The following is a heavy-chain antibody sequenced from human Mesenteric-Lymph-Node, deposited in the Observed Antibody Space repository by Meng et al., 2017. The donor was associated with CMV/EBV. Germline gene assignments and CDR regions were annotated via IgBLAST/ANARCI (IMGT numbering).Heavy chain of an antibody. D-gene: IGHD4/OR15-4a*01. CDR3: ARDRDYQLLEGDFFYSMDV. CDR2: ITSSSTYI. Sequence: GGSLRLSCAASGFTFGSYSMNWVRQAPGKGLEWASSITSSSTYIYYVDSVKGRFTISRDNAKTSLYLQMNSLRAEDTAVYYCARDRDYQLLEGDFFYSMDVWGQGTTVTVSS. V-gene: IGHV3-21*01. J-gene: IGHJ6*02. CDR1: GFTFGSYS.